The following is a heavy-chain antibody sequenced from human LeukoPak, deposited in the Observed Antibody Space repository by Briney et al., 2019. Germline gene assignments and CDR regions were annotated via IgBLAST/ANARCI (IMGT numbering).Heavy chain of an antibody. CDR3: ARDVGGYYYVFDY. Sequence: PGGSLRLSCAASGFTFSSYSMNWVRQAPGKGLGWVSSISSSSSYIYYADSVKGRFTISRDNAKNSLYLQMNSLRAEDTAVYYCARDVGGYYYVFDYWGQGTLVTVSS. CDR1: GFTFSSYS. D-gene: IGHD3-22*01. V-gene: IGHV3-21*01. J-gene: IGHJ4*02. CDR2: ISSSSSYI.